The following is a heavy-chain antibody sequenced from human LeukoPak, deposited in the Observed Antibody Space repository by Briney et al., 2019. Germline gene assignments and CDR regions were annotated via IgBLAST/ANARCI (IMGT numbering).Heavy chain of an antibody. J-gene: IGHJ4*02. CDR3: AKDIKSGYVIGEVDF. V-gene: IGHV3-74*01. CDR1: GFTLSSSW. Sequence: GGSRRLSCAASGFTLSSSWMHWVRQVPGEGLVWVARMNEDGRRADVAGSVRGRFTISRDIAKNTLFLRMNSLRVEDTAVYYCAKDIKSGYVIGEVDFWGQGTLVTVAS. CDR2: MNEDGRRA. D-gene: IGHD5-12*01.